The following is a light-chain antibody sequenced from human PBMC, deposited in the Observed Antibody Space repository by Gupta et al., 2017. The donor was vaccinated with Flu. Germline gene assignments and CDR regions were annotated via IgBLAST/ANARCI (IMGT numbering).Light chain of an antibody. CDR3: KQYHNWPQT. CDR2: EAS. CDR1: QSISSN. V-gene: IGKV3-15*01. J-gene: IGKJ2*01. Sequence: EIVMTQSPATLSLSPGERATLSCRASQSISSNLDWYQQKPGQAPRRLIFEASTRVTGIPARFSGSGSGTEFTLTISSLQSEDSAVYYCKQYHNWPQTFGQGTKLELK.